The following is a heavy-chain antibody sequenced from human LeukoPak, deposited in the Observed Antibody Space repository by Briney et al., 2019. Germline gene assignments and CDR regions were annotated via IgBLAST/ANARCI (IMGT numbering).Heavy chain of an antibody. D-gene: IGHD5-24*01. CDR1: GYTYTSYG. V-gene: IGHV1-18*01. Sequence: GASVKVSCKASGYTYTSYGISWVRQAPGQGLEWMGWISAYNGDTHYAQKFQGRVTMTTETSTSTAYMELRSLRSDDTALYYCARLYLPATRFDYWGQGTLVTVSS. J-gene: IGHJ4*02. CDR2: ISAYNGDT. CDR3: ARLYLPATRFDY.